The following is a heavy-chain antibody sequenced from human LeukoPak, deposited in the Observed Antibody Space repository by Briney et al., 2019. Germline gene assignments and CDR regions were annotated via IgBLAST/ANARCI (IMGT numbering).Heavy chain of an antibody. V-gene: IGHV4-39*07. J-gene: IGHJ5*02. CDR1: GGSISSSSYY. Sequence: SETLSLTCTVSGGSISSSSYYWGWIRQPPGKGLEWIGSIYYSGSTYYNPSLKSRVTISVDTSKNQFSLKLSSVTAADTAVYYCARDSRGRIQLWLRGWFDPWGQGTLVTVSS. CDR3: ARDSRGRIQLWLRGWFDP. D-gene: IGHD5-18*01. CDR2: IYYSGST.